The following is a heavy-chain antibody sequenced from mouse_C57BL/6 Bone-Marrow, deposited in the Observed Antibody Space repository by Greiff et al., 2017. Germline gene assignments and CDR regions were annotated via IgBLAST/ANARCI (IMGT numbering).Heavy chain of an antibody. CDR3: ARRYGSSSFAY. V-gene: IGHV1-61*01. Sequence: VQLLQPGAELVRPGSSVKLSCTASGYTFTSYWMDWVQQRPGQGLEWIGNIYPSDSETHYNQKFKDKATLTVDKSSSTAYMQLSSLTSEDSAVYYCARRYGSSSFAYWGQGTLVTVSA. J-gene: IGHJ3*01. D-gene: IGHD1-1*01. CDR2: IYPSDSET. CDR1: GYTFTSYW.